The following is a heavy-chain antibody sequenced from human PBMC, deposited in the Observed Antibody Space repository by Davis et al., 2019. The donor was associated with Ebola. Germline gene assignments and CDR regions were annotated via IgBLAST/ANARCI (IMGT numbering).Heavy chain of an antibody. CDR1: GFTVSSNY. V-gene: IGHV3-53*01. CDR3: ARDIVVVVARQFYYYYGMDV. J-gene: IGHJ6*02. CDR2: IYSGGST. D-gene: IGHD2-15*01. Sequence: GGSLRLSCAASGFTVSSNYMSWVRQAPGKGLEWVSVIYSGGSTYYADSVKGRFTISRHNAKNSLYLQMNSLRAEDTAVYYCARDIVVVVARQFYYYYGMDVWGQGTTVTVSS.